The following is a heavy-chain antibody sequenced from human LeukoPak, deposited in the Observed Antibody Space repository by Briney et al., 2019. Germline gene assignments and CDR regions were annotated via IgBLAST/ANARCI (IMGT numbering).Heavy chain of an antibody. CDR2: INPSGGST. D-gene: IGHD3-22*01. CDR1: GYTFTSYY. V-gene: IGHV1-46*01. Sequence: ASVKVSCKASGYTFTSYYMHWVRQAPGQGLEWMGIINPSGGSTSYAQKLQGRVTMTTDTSTSTAYMELRSLRSDDTAVYYCARDRGLNYYDSSGYYYSGSDFDLWGRGTLVTVSS. CDR3: ARDRGLNYYDSSGYYYSGSDFDL. J-gene: IGHJ2*01.